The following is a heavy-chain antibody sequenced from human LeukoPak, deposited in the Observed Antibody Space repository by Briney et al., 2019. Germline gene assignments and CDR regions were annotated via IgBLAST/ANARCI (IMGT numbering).Heavy chain of an antibody. CDR2: ISFDASNT. CDR3: ARDGGINMVRGITVLITYFFDY. Sequence: PGGCLRLAWPAAGFTFSNYAVRSVRQTGGKWLEWVSVISFDASNTYYADSVEGPFTISRDNSMDTVNLLMPRLRTEDTAIYYCARDGGINMVRGITVLITYFFDYWAEGALVTVSS. J-gene: IGHJ4*02. CDR1: GFTFSNYA. V-gene: IGHV3-30*04. D-gene: IGHD3-10*01.